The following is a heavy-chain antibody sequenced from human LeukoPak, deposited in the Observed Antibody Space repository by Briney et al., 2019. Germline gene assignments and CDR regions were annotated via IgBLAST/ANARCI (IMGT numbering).Heavy chain of an antibody. CDR3: TTITAGVIVVPAAIIDAFDI. D-gene: IGHD2-2*02. V-gene: IGHV3-15*01. Sequence: GGSLRLSCAASGFTFSNAWMSWVRQAPGKGLEWIGRIKSKTDGGTTDYAAPVKGRFTISRDDSKNTLYLQMNSLKTEDTAVYYCTTITAGVIVVPAAIIDAFDIWGQGTMVTVSS. J-gene: IGHJ3*02. CDR2: IKSKTDGGTT. CDR1: GFTFSNAW.